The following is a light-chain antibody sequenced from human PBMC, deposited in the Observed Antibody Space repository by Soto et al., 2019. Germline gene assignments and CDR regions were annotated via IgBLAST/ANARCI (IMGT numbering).Light chain of an antibody. CDR2: GAS. CDR3: QQYGSLSWT. V-gene: IGKV3-20*01. CDR1: QSIDSNY. Sequence: ELVMTQSPGTLSLSPGETVTLSCRASQSIDSNYLAWYQQKPGQAPRIIIFGASGRATGIPDRFSGSGSGTDFTLTISRLEPEDFAVYYCQQYGSLSWTFGQGTKVDIK. J-gene: IGKJ1*01.